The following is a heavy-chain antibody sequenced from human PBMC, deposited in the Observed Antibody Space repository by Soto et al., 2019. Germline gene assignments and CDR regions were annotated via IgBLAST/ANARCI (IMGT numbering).Heavy chain of an antibody. CDR3: ARLIGGYSDGYGISDY. V-gene: IGHV4-34*01. CDR1: GGYFSGYY. CDR2: INHSGST. D-gene: IGHD5-18*01. Sequence: SEPASLTCADYGGYFSGYYCSWPLQPPGKGLEWIGQINHSGSTNYNPSLKSRVTISVDTSKSRCSLKLSSVTAADTDVYYCARLIGGYSDGYGISDYWGQGTLGT. J-gene: IGHJ4*02.